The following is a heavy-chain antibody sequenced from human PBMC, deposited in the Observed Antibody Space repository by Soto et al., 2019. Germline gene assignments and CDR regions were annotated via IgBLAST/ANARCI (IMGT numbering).Heavy chain of an antibody. D-gene: IGHD6-13*01. CDR1: GFTFSSYS. CDR2: ITSSGPTV. J-gene: IGHJ4*02. Sequence: EVHLVESGGGLVQPGGSLRLSCAASGFTFSSYSLNWVLQAPGTGLEWVSYITSSGPTVYYANSVRGRCPISRDNAKNSLYLQMNSLRDDDTAVYYCARGSSNWAYYFDFWGQGTLVTVSS. V-gene: IGHV3-48*02. CDR3: ARGSSNWAYYFDF.